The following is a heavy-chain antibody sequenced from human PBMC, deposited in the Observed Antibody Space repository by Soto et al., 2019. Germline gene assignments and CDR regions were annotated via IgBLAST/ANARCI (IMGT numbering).Heavy chain of an antibody. V-gene: IGHV4-61*01. J-gene: IGHJ4*02. Sequence: SETLSLTCAVSGGSVNSDNFSWGWVRQPPGKGLEWIGYIYYSGSTNYNPSLKSRVTISVDTSKNQFSLKLSSVTAADTAVYYCASYIVATGGFDYWGQGTLVTVSS. D-gene: IGHD5-12*01. CDR2: IYYSGST. CDR1: GGSVNSDNFS. CDR3: ASYIVATGGFDY.